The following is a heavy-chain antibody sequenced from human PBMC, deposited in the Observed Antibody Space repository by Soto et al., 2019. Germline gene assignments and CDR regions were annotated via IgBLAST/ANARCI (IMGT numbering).Heavy chain of an antibody. V-gene: IGHV1-24*01. Sequence: ASVKVSCKVSGYTLTELSMHWVRQAPGKGLEWMGGFDPEDGETIYAQEFQSRVTMTEDTSTDTAYMELSSLRSEDTAVYYCAKDRVGATHFDYWGQGTLVTVSS. CDR1: GYTLTELS. CDR2: FDPEDGET. CDR3: AKDRVGATHFDY. D-gene: IGHD1-26*01. J-gene: IGHJ4*02.